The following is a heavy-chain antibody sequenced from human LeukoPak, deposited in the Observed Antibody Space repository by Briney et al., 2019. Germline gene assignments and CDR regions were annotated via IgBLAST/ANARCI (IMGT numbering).Heavy chain of an antibody. CDR2: INPNSGGT. D-gene: IGHD3-16*02. CDR1: GYTFTGYY. Sequence: ASVKVSCKASGYTFTGYYMHWVRQAPGQGLEWMGWINPNSGGTNYAQKFQGRVTMTRDTSISTAYMELSRLRSDDTAVYYCARGGYDYVWGSYRHNWFDPWGQGTLVTVSS. J-gene: IGHJ5*02. V-gene: IGHV1-2*02. CDR3: ARGGYDYVWGSYRHNWFDP.